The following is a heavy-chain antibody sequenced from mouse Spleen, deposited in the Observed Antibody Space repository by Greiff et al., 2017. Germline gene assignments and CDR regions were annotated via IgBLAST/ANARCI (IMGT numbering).Heavy chain of an antibody. CDR1: GFTFSSYA. J-gene: IGHJ2*01. D-gene: IGHD1-1*01. CDR3: ARGYGSSYGYFDY. CDR2: ISSGGSYT. V-gene: IGHV5-9-1*01. Sequence: EVKVVESGGGLVKPGGSLKLSCAASGFTFSSYAMSWVRQTPEKRLEWVATISSGGSYTYYPDSVKGRFTISRDNAKNTLYLQMSSLRSEDTAMYYCARGYGSSYGYFDYWGQGTTLTVSS.